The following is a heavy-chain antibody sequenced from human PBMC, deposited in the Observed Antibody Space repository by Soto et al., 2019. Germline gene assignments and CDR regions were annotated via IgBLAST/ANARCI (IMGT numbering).Heavy chain of an antibody. Sequence: QVQLVQSGAEVKKPGSSVKVSCKASGGTFSSYAISWVRQAPGQGLEWMGGIIPIFGTANYAQKFQGRVTIXXDXPXXTAYMELSSLRSEDTAVYYCASMNPDYGDSYYFDYWGQGTLVTVSS. CDR1: GGTFSSYA. CDR3: ASMNPDYGDSYYFDY. D-gene: IGHD4-17*01. CDR2: IIPIFGTA. J-gene: IGHJ4*02. V-gene: IGHV1-69*12.